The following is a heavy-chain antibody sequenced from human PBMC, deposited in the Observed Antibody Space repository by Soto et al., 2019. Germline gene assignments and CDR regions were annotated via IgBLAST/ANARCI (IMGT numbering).Heavy chain of an antibody. CDR3: AREVSGTSFDY. Sequence: PGGSLSLSCAASGFIVSDNYINWVRQAPGKGLEWVSVTYTGGYTYYADSVKGRFTISRDNSKNTLYLQMNNLRAEDTAVYYCAREVSGTSFDYWGQGTLVTVSS. CDR2: TYTGGYT. V-gene: IGHV3-53*01. J-gene: IGHJ4*02. CDR1: GFIVSDNY. D-gene: IGHD1-7*01.